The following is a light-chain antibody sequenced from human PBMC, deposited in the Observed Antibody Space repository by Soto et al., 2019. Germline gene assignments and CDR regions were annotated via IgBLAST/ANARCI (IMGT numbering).Light chain of an antibody. CDR2: DAS. CDR1: QNIWRL. J-gene: IGKJ5*01. Sequence: DIQMTQSPSSVSASVGDIVTINCRASQNIWRLLAWYQQKPGKAPELLIYDASSLQSGVPPRFSGSGSGTDFTLTISSLQPEDFAVYYCQQRSNWPPITFGQGTRLENK. V-gene: IGKV1-12*01. CDR3: QQRSNWPPIT.